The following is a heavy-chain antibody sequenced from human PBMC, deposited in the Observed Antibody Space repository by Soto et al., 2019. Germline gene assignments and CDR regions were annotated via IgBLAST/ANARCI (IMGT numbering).Heavy chain of an antibody. CDR2: INHSGST. D-gene: IGHD2-15*01. J-gene: IGHJ6*02. CDR1: GGSLSGYY. Sequence: SETLSLTCAVYGGSLSGYYWSWIRQPPGKGLEWIGEINHSGSTNYNPSLKSRVTISVDTSKNQFSLKLSSVTAADTAVYYCARGPLVALDRYYYYGMDVWGQGTPVTVSS. CDR3: ARGPLVALDRYYYYGMDV. V-gene: IGHV4-34*01.